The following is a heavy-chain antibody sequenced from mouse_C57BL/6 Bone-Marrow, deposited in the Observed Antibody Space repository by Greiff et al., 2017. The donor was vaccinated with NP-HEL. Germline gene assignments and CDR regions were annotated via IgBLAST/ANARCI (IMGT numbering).Heavy chain of an antibody. D-gene: IGHD1-2*01. CDR2: INPSSGYT. CDR1: GYTFPSST. CDR3: ARSHYYGLFAY. Sequence: QVQLQQSGAELARPGASVKMSCKASGYTFPSSTMPWVKQRPGQGLEWIGYINPSSGYTTYNQKFKDKATLNADKSSSTAYMQLSSLTSEDSAVYYCARSHYYGLFAYWGQGTLVTVSA. J-gene: IGHJ3*01. V-gene: IGHV1-4*01.